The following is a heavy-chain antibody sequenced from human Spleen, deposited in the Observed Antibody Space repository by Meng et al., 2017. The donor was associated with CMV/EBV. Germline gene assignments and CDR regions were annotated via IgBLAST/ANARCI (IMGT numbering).Heavy chain of an antibody. CDR2: VQYDGGKK. Sequence: GESLKISCAASGFSFRSYAMHWVRQAPGKGLEWVAFVQYDGGKKHYADSVKGRFTISRDNSKNALFLQMNSLRPEETAVYYWAGELWGFDYWGQGTLVTVSS. CDR1: GFSFRSYA. D-gene: IGHD1-7*01. V-gene: IGHV3-30*02. CDR3: AGELWGFDY. J-gene: IGHJ4*02.